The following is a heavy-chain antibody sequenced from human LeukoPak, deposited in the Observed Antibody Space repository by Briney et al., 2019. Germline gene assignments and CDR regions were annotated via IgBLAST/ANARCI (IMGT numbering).Heavy chain of an antibody. J-gene: IGHJ5*02. Sequence: SETLSLTCTVSGGSISSYYWSWIRQPPGKGLEWIGYIYYSGSTNYNPSLKSRVTISVDTSKNQFSLKLSSVTAADTAVYYCARTAGGWFDPWGQGTLVTVSS. CDR3: ARTAGGWFDP. V-gene: IGHV4-59*01. CDR1: GGSISSYY. CDR2: IYYSGST. D-gene: IGHD3-16*01.